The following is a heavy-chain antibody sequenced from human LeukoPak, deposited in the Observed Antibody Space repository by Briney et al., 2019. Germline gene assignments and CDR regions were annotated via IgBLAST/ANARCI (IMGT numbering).Heavy chain of an antibody. CDR1: GFTFSIYS. J-gene: IGHJ4*02. CDR2: ISSSSSYI. CDR3: ARDRSIVGATTVGY. Sequence: GGSLRLSCAASGFTFSIYSMNWVRQAPGKGLEWVSSISSSSSYIYYADSVKGRFTISRDNAKNSLYLQMNSLRAEDTAVYYCARDRSIVGATTVGYWGQGTLVTVSS. V-gene: IGHV3-21*01. D-gene: IGHD1-26*01.